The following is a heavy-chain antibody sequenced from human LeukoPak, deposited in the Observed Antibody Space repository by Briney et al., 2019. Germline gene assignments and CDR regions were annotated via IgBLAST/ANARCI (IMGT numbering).Heavy chain of an antibody. V-gene: IGHV1-69*01. Sequence: GASVKVSCKASGGTFSSYAISWVRQAPGQELEWMGGIIPIFGTANYAQKFQGRVTITADESTSTAYMELSSLRSEDTAVYYCASSHSSSPQTFDYRGQGTLVTVSS. J-gene: IGHJ4*02. D-gene: IGHD6-6*01. CDR3: ASSHSSSPQTFDY. CDR2: IIPIFGTA. CDR1: GGTFSSYA.